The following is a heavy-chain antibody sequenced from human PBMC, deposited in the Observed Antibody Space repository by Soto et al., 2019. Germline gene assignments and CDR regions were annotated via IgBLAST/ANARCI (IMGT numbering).Heavy chain of an antibody. CDR3: AHAGDYDLLSFDH. J-gene: IGHJ4*02. D-gene: IGHD4-17*01. CDR1: GFSLTTTSMG. CDR2: IYWDDDQ. V-gene: IGHV2-5*02. Sequence: SGPTLVNPTQTLTLTCTFSGFSLTTTSMGVAWIRQPPGKALEWLALIYWDDDQRYSPSLKDRLTISKDTSRSRVVLTISNMNPEDTGTYFCAHAGDYDLLSFDHWGPGTLVTVSS.